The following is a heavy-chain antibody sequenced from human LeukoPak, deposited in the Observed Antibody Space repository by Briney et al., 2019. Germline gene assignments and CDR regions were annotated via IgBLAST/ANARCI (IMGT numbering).Heavy chain of an antibody. J-gene: IGHJ4*02. V-gene: IGHV3-30*18. CDR2: ISYDGSNK. CDR1: GFTFSSYG. Sequence: GGSLRLSCAASGFTFSSYGMHWVRQAPGEGLEWVAVISYDGSNKYYADSVKGRFTISRDNSKNTLYLQMNSLRAEDTAVYYCAKVAVEYYYGSGSFDYWGQGTLVTVSS. D-gene: IGHD3-10*01. CDR3: AKVAVEYYYGSGSFDY.